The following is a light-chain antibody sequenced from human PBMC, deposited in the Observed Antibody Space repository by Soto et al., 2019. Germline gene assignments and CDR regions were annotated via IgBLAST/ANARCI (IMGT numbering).Light chain of an antibody. Sequence: IQMTQSPSTLSASVGDRVTITCRASQDISRWLAWYLQNPGKAPKLLIYDVSNLESGVPSRFSGSGFGTEFTLTISSLQPDDFATYYCQQYSIYWTFGQGTKVDIK. CDR3: QQYSIYWT. CDR1: QDISRW. CDR2: DVS. V-gene: IGKV1-5*01. J-gene: IGKJ1*01.